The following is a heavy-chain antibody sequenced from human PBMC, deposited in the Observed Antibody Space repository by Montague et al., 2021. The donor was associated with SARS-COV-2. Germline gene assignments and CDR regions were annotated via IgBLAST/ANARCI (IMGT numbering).Heavy chain of an antibody. V-gene: IGHV3-33*05. Sequence: SLRLSCAASGFTFSSYGMHWVRQAPGKGLEWVAVISYDGSNKYYADSVKGRFTISRDNSKNTLYLQMNSLRAEDTAVYYCARDPKYYDILTGYLIARSYYCYDGMDVWGQGTTVTVSS. D-gene: IGHD3-9*01. CDR3: ARDPKYYDILTGYLIARSYYCYDGMDV. CDR1: GFTFSSYG. CDR2: ISYDGSNK. J-gene: IGHJ6*02.